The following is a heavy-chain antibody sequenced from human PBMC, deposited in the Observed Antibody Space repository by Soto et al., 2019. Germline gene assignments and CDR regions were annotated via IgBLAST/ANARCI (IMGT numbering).Heavy chain of an antibody. CDR3: ARIIFEYSSSFYYYYYGMDV. CDR2: IFSNDEK. CDR1: GFSLSNARMG. J-gene: IGHJ6*02. V-gene: IGHV2-26*01. Sequence: ESGPTLVNPTETLTLTCTVSGFSLSNARMGVSWIRQPPGKALEWLAHIFSNDEKSYSTSLKSRLTISKDTSKSQVVLTMTNMDPVDTATYYCARIIFEYSSSFYYYYYGMDVWGQGTTVTVSS. D-gene: IGHD6-6*01.